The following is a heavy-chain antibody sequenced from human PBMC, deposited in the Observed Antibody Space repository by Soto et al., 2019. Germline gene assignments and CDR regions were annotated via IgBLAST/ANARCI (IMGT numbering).Heavy chain of an antibody. Sequence: PGGSLRLSCAASGFTFSSYWMHWVRQAPGKGLVCVSRINSDGTSTNYADSVKGRFTISRDNAKNTLYLQMSSLRAEDTAVYYCAELSSSTTTLWGQGTLVTVSS. V-gene: IGHV3-74*01. CDR2: INSDGTST. CDR3: AELSSSTTTL. CDR1: GFTFSSYW. J-gene: IGHJ4*02. D-gene: IGHD2-2*01.